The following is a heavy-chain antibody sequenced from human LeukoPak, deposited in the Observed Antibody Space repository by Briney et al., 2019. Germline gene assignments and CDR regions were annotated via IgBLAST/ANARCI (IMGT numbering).Heavy chain of an antibody. V-gene: IGHV3-23*01. CDR1: GFNFSGYA. J-gene: IGHJ3*01. CDR2: ISGSGGST. CDR3: AKGQTTVMAFDV. D-gene: IGHD4-17*01. Sequence: SGGSLRLSCTASGFNFSGYAMSWVRQAPGKGLEWVSAISGSGGSTYYADPVKGRFTISRDNSKDTLYMQLNSPRAEDTAVYFCAKGQTTVMAFDVRGQGTMVSVSS.